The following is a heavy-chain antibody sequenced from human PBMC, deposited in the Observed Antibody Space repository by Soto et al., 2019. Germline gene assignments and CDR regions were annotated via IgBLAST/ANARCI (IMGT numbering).Heavy chain of an antibody. V-gene: IGHV4-59*08. CDR1: GGSMNTYY. D-gene: IGHD3-22*01. J-gene: IGHJ4*02. CDR3: ARLGGYYQAFDQ. CDR2: IYYSGST. Sequence: QVQLQESGPGLVKPSETLSLTCTVSGGSMNTYYWGWFRQSPGKGLEWVGYIYYSGSTTYSPSLKSRVTISVDTSKNQFSLKLDSVTAADTAVYYCARLGGYYQAFDQWGQGSLVTVSS.